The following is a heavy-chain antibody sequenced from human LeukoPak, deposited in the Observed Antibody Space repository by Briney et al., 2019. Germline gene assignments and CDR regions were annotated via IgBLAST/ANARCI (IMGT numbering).Heavy chain of an antibody. D-gene: IGHD6-19*01. CDR2: INPSGGST. CDR3: ARDSRDDSSGWYRKGRFGFDP. J-gene: IGHJ5*02. CDR1: GYTFTSYY. V-gene: IGHV1-46*01. Sequence: GASLKVSCKASGYTFTSYYMHWVRQAPGQGLEWMGIINPSGGSTTYAQKFQGRVTMTRDMSTSTVYMELSSLRSEDTAVYYCARDSRDDSSGWYRKGRFGFDPWGQGTLVTVSS.